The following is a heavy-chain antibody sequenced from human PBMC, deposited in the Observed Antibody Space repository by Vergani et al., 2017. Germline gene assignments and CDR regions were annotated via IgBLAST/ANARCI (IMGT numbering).Heavy chain of an antibody. D-gene: IGHD6-6*01. Sequence: QVQLQESGPGLVKPSQPLSLTCTVSGGSISSGSYYWSWIRQPAGKGLEWIGRIYTSGSTRYNPSLRSRVTISVDTSKNQFSLQLSPVTAADTAVYYCARGRVAAPSMNWFDPWGQGTLVTVSS. CDR2: IYTSGST. J-gene: IGHJ5*02. CDR3: ARGRVAAPSMNWFDP. CDR1: GGSISSGSYY. V-gene: IGHV4-61*02.